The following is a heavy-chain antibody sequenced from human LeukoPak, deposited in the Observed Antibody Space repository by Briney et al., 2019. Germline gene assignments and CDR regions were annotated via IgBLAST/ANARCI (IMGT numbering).Heavy chain of an antibody. CDR3: ARDEGRYDSSGYYSGVY. J-gene: IGHJ4*02. CDR1: GCTFISYA. CDR2: IIPIFGTA. Sequence: SVKVSCKASGCTFISYAISWVRQAPGQALEWMGGIIPIFGTANYAQTLQGRVTIPADESTSTAYMELSSLRSEDTAVYYCARDEGRYDSSGYYSGVYWGQGTLVNVSS. V-gene: IGHV1-69*13. D-gene: IGHD3-22*01.